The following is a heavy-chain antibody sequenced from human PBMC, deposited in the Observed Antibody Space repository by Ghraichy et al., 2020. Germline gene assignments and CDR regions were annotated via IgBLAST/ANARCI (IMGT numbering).Heavy chain of an antibody. CDR3: ARGGLRFLEWLLRNWFDP. J-gene: IGHJ5*02. CDR2: INHSGST. V-gene: IGHV4-34*01. Sequence: SQTLSLTCAVYGGSFSGYYWSWIRQPPGKGLEWIGEINHSGSTNYNPSLKSRVTISVDTSQNQFSLKLSSVTAADTAVYYCARGGLRFLEWLLRNWFDPWGQGTLVTVSS. D-gene: IGHD3-3*01. CDR1: GGSFSGYY.